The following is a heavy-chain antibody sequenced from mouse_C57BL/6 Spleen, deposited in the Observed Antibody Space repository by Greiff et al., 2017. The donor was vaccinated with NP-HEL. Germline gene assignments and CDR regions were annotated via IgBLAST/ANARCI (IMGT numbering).Heavy chain of an antibody. Sequence: EVQLQKSGPELVKPGASVKISCKASGYSFTGYYMNWVKQSPEKSLEWIGEINPSTGGTTYNQKFKAKATLTVDKSSSTAYMQLKSLTSEDSAVYYCAREGAHWGQGTTLTVSS. CDR3: AREGAH. V-gene: IGHV1-42*01. CDR1: GYSFTGYY. CDR2: INPSTGGT. J-gene: IGHJ2*01.